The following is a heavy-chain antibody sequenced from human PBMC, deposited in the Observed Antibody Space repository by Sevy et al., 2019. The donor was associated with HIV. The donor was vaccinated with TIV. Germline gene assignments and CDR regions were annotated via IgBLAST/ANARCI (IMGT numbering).Heavy chain of an antibody. CDR2: ISSNGGST. V-gene: IGHV3-64D*06. J-gene: IGHJ6*02. CDR1: GFTFSSYA. Sequence: GGSLRLSCSASGFTFSSYAMHWVHQAPGKGLEYVSVISSNGGSTHYADSVKGRFTISRDNSKNTLYLQMSSLRVEDTAVYYWLKELEYCSSTSCYLGYYYYYGMDVWGQGTTVTVSS. CDR3: LKELEYCSSTSCYLGYYYYYGMDV. D-gene: IGHD2-2*01.